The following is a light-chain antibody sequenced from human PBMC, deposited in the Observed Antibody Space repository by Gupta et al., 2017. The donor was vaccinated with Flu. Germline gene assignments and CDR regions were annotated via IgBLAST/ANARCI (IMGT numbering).Light chain of an antibody. V-gene: IGLV2-14*03. CDR2: DVT. J-gene: IGLJ1*01. CDR1: ANDVGGSKY. CDR3: SSSTSITTLI. Sequence: QSALTQPASISGSPGQTITISCIGTANDVGGSKYVSWYQQPADKAPRLIIDDVTKRPSEISDRFSASKSGNTASLTISGLRPEDEADYYCSSSTSITTLIFGTGSKVTVL.